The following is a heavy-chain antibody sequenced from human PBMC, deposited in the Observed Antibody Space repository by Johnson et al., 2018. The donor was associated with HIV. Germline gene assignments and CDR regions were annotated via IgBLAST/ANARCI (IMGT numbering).Heavy chain of an antibody. CDR1: GFTFSSYA. CDR3: ASIDAFDI. J-gene: IGHJ3*02. V-gene: IGHV3-9*01. Sequence: VQLVESGGGVVQPGRSLRLSCAVSGFTFSSYAIHWVRQAPGKGLEWVSSISWNSGSMGYADSVKGRFTISRDNAKNSLYLQMNRLRAEDTALYYCASIDAFDIWGQGTMVTVSS. CDR2: ISWNSGSM.